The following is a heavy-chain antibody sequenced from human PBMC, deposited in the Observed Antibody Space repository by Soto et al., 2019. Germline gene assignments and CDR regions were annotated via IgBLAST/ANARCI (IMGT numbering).Heavy chain of an antibody. CDR3: AREYYDSSGYYQSYWYFDL. V-gene: IGHV1-69*01. J-gene: IGHJ2*01. D-gene: IGHD3-22*01. CDR2: IIPIFGTA. Sequence: QVQLVQSGAEVKKPGSSVKVSCKASGGTVSSYAIRWMRQAPGQGLEWMGGIIPIFGTANYAQKFQGRVTTTADESTSTAYMELSSLRSEDTAVYYCAREYYDSSGYYQSYWYFDLWGRGTLVTVSS. CDR1: GGTVSSYA.